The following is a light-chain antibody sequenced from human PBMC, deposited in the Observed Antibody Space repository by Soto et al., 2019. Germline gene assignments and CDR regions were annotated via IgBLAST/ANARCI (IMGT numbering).Light chain of an antibody. V-gene: IGLV6-57*04. CDR1: SGSIANNY. CDR3: QSYDSSNQDVV. CDR2: DDD. J-gene: IGLJ2*01. Sequence: NFMLTHPHSVSESPGKTVTISCTRSSGSIANNYVQWYQQRPGSAPSTVIYDDDQRPSGVPDRFSGSIDSSSNSASLTISGLKTEDEADYYCQSYDSSNQDVVFGGGTKLTVL.